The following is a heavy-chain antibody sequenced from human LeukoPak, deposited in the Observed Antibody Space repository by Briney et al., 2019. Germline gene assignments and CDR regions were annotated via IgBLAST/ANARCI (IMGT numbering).Heavy chain of an antibody. J-gene: IGHJ3*02. V-gene: IGHV4-30-2*01. CDR3: ASALDVHGPWLNAFDI. Sequence: PSQTLSLTCTVSGGSISSGGYYWSWLRQPPGKGLEWIGYIYHSGSTYYNPSLKSRVTISVDRSKNQFSLKLSSVTAADTAVYYCASALDVHGPWLNAFDIWGQGTMVTVSS. D-gene: IGHD1-1*01. CDR2: IYHSGST. CDR1: GGSISSGGYY.